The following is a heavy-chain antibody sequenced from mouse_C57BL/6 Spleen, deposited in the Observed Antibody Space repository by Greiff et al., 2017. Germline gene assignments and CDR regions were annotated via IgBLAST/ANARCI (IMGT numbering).Heavy chain of an antibody. CDR1: GYAFTNYL. CDR2: INPGSGGT. CDR3: ARSFTTLLATYYFDY. Sequence: QVQLQQSGAELVRPGTSVKVSCKASGYAFTNYLIEWVKQRPGQGLEWIGVINPGSGGTNYNEKFKGKATLTADKSSSTAYMQLSSLTSEDSAVYFCARSFTTLLATYYFDYWGQGTTLTVSS. V-gene: IGHV1-54*01. J-gene: IGHJ2*01. D-gene: IGHD1-1*01.